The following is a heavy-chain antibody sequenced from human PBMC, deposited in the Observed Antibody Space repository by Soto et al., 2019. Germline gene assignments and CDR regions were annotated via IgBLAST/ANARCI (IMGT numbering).Heavy chain of an antibody. Sequence: ASVKVSCKASGYTFTSYDINWVRQATGQGLEWMGWMNPNSGNTGYAQKFQGRVTMTRNTSISTAYMELSSLRSEDTAVYYCARGITFFGVVTRRGGGGQGTLVTVSS. CDR2: MNPNSGNT. CDR1: GYTFTSYD. V-gene: IGHV1-8*01. D-gene: IGHD3-3*01. CDR3: ARGITFFGVVTRRGG. J-gene: IGHJ4*02.